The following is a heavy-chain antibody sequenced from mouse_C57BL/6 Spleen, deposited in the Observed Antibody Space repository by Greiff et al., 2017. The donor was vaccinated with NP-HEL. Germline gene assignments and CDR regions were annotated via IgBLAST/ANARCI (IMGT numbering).Heavy chain of an antibody. CDR1: GYAFSSYW. Sequence: QVQLQQSGAELVKPGASVKISCKASGYAFSSYWMNWVKQRPGKGLEWIGQIYPGDGDTNYNGKFKGKATLTADKSSSTAYMQLSSLTSEDSAVYFCARGTTVVVPYAMDYWGQGTSVTVSS. CDR3: ARGTTVVVPYAMDY. V-gene: IGHV1-80*01. J-gene: IGHJ4*01. CDR2: IYPGDGDT. D-gene: IGHD1-1*01.